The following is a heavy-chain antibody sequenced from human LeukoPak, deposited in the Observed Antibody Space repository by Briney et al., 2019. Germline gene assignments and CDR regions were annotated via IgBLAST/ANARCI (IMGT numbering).Heavy chain of an antibody. CDR1: GYTFTSYG. Sequence: ASVKVSCKASGYTFTSYGISWVRQAPGQGLEWMGWISAYNGNTNYAQKLQGRATMTTDTSTSTAYMELRSLRSDDTAVYYCARGLWGDFWSGDYYYYYMDVWGEGTTVTVSS. V-gene: IGHV1-18*01. CDR3: ARGLWGDFWSGDYYYYYMDV. D-gene: IGHD3-3*01. CDR2: ISAYNGNT. J-gene: IGHJ6*03.